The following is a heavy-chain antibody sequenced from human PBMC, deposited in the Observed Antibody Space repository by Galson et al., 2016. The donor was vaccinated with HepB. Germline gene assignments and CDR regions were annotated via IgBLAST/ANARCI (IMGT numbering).Heavy chain of an antibody. CDR2: ISHRSSVT. Sequence: SLRLSCAASGFTFNNYYMGWIRQAPGKGLEWVSYISHRSSVTNYADSVRGRFTISRDNARNSLYLRMNTLRTEDTAVYYCARDRTSRAALELWGQGVLVTVSS. CDR1: GFTFNNYY. D-gene: IGHD1/OR15-1a*01. CDR3: ARDRTSRAALEL. J-gene: IGHJ4*02. V-gene: IGHV3-11*05.